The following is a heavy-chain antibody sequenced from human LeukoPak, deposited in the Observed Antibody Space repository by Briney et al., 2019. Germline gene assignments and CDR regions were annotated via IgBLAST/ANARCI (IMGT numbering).Heavy chain of an antibody. V-gene: IGHV3-23*01. CDR2: ISGGGGST. CDR1: GFSLTSSG. Sequence: TGGSLRLSSAAPGFSLTSSGMSCVRQAPGKGLEWVSAISGGGGSTHYADSVKGRYAISRDNSKNVLYLQMNSLRAEDTAIYYCALRRGSSGSSGRWSDPWGQGTLVTVSS. J-gene: IGHJ5*02. CDR3: ALRRGSSGSSGRWSDP. D-gene: IGHD6-25*01.